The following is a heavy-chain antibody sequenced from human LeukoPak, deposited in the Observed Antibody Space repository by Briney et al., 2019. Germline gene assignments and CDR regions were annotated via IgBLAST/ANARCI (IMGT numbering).Heavy chain of an antibody. D-gene: IGHD3-3*01. CDR3: ARGITIFGVADYYLDY. CDR2: INPNSGGT. V-gene: IGHV1-2*02. CDR1: GYTFTGYY. Sequence: ASVKVSCKASGYTFTGYYMHWVRQAPGQGLEWMGWINPNSGGTNYPQNFQGRVTMTRDTSISTAYMELSRLTSDDTAVYYCARGITIFGVADYYLDYWGQGTLVTVSS. J-gene: IGHJ4*02.